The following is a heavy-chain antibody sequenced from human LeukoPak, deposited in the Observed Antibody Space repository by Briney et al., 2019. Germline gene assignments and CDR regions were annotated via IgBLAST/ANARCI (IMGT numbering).Heavy chain of an antibody. D-gene: IGHD6-19*01. V-gene: IGHV4-30-4*01. CDR1: GGSISSSNYY. Sequence: PSETLSLTCTVSGGSISSSNYYWSWIRQPPGKGLEWIGYIYYSGNTYYNPSLNSRVTISLDTSKDQFSLKLTSVTAADTAIYYCARGSYDGRSGWGRFDYWGLGTLVTVSS. CDR3: ARGSYDGRSGWGRFDY. CDR2: IYYSGNT. J-gene: IGHJ4*02.